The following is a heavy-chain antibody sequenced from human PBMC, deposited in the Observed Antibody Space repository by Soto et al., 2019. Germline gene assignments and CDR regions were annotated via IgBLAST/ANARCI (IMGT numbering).Heavy chain of an antibody. Sequence: QVQLVQSGAEMKKPGSSVKVSCQSSGGTFNTYAMNWVRQAPGQGPEWMGDISPMFGAANYAPKFQGRVTITADESTGTSYRQLCSLTSEDTALYCCAREVQGHTPAFVYWGQGTLVTVSS. V-gene: IGHV1-69*19. J-gene: IGHJ4*02. CDR3: AREVQGHTPAFVY. CDR2: ISPMFGAA. CDR1: GGTFNTYA.